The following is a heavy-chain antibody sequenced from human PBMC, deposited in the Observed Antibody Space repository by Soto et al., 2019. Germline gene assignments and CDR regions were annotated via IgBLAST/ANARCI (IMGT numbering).Heavy chain of an antibody. V-gene: IGHV4-31*03. J-gene: IGHJ4*02. D-gene: IGHD4-17*01. CDR1: GRSISSGGYY. CDR2: IYYSGST. Sequence: SETLSLTCTVSGRSISSGGYYWSWIRQHPGKGLEWIGYIYYSGSTYYNPSLKSRVTISVDTSKNQFSLKLSSVTAADTAVYYRARDSGDYGLSNIYWGQGTLVTVSS. CDR3: ARDSGDYGLSNIY.